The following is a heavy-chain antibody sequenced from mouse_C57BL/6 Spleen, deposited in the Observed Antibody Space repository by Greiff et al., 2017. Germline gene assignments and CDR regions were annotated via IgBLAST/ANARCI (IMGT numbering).Heavy chain of an antibody. D-gene: IGHD1-1*01. CDR2: IFPGSGST. CDR3: ARGGTTVVAKNYFDY. V-gene: IGHV1-75*01. Sequence: VQLQQSGPELVKPGASVKISCKASGYTFTDYYINWVKQRPGQGLEWIGWIFPGSGSTYYNEKFKGKATLTVDKSSSTAYMLLSSLTSEDSAVYFCARGGTTVVAKNYFDYWGQGTTLTVSS. CDR1: GYTFTDYY. J-gene: IGHJ2*01.